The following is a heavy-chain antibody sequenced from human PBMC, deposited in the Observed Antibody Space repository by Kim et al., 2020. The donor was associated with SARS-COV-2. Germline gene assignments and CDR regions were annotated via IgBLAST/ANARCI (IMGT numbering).Heavy chain of an antibody. J-gene: IGHJ6*02. Sequence: SETLSLTCAVSGGSISSSNLWSWVRQPPGKGLEWIEEIYHSWSTNYNPSLKSRVTISVDKSKNQFSLKLSSVTAADTAVYYCARGRKTTGGFYYYYGMDVCGQGTTVTVSS. CDR1: GGSISSSNL. V-gene: IGHV4-4*02. CDR3: ARGRKTTGGFYYYYGMDV. CDR2: IYHSWST. D-gene: IGHD4-4*01.